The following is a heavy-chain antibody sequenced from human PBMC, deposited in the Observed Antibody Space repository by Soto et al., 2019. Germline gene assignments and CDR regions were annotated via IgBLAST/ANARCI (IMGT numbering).Heavy chain of an antibody. Sequence: VKVSCKASGGTFSSYAISWVRQAPGQGLEWMGGIIPIFGTANYAQKFQGRVTMTADESTSTAYMELSSLRSEDTAVYYGAREDRYCSGGSCLDYWGQGTLVTVSS. D-gene: IGHD2-15*01. CDR1: GGTFSSYA. J-gene: IGHJ4*02. V-gene: IGHV1-69*01. CDR3: AREDRYCSGGSCLDY. CDR2: IIPIFGTA.